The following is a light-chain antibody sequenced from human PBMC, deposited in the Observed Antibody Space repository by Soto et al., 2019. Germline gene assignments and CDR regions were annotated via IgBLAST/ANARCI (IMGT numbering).Light chain of an antibody. CDR2: EVS. CDR1: SSDVGSYNR. J-gene: IGLJ7*01. CDR3: ASYTTSITRFV. Sequence: QSALTQPPSVSGSPGQSVTIPCTGTSSDVGSYNRVSWYQQPPGTAPKVMIYEVSNRPSGVPDRFSGSKSGNTASLTISGLQAEDEADYYCASYTTSITRFVFGTGTQLTVL. V-gene: IGLV2-18*02.